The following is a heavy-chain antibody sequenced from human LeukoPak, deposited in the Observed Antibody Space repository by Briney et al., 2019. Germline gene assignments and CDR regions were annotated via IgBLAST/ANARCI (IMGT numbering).Heavy chain of an antibody. CDR3: TSLTGPPYL. V-gene: IGHV3-73*01. CDR1: GFTFSGSA. J-gene: IGHJ5*02. CDR2: IRSKANSYAT. D-gene: IGHD1-20*01. Sequence: GRSLRLSCAASGFTFSGSAMHWVRQASGKGLEWVGRIRSKANSYATAYAASVKGRFTISRDDSKNTAYLQMNSLKTEDTAVYYCTSLTGPPYLWGQGTLVTVSS.